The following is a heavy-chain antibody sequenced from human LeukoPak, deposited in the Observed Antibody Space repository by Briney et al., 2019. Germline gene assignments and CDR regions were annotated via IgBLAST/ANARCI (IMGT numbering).Heavy chain of an antibody. J-gene: IGHJ4*02. CDR1: GGSISSSSYY. Sequence: SETLSLTCTVSGGSISSSSYYWGWIRQPPGKGLEWIGSIYYSGSTNYNPSLKSRVTISVDTSKNQFSLKLSSVTAADTAVYYCARLNYDSSGYRDFDYWGQGTLVTVSS. CDR2: IYYSGST. D-gene: IGHD3-22*01. V-gene: IGHV4-39*07. CDR3: ARLNYDSSGYRDFDY.